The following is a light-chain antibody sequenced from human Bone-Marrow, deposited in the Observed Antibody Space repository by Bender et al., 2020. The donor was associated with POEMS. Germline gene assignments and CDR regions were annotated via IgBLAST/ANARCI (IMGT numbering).Light chain of an antibody. CDR3: SAWDDSLSGWV. Sequence: QSVLTQPPSVSGTPGQRVTISCSGSSSNIGNHGVNWYQQLPGEAPKLLIYYDDLLTPGVSDRFSASKSGTSASLAISELPSEDEALYYCSAWDDSLSGWVFGGGTKLTVL. V-gene: IGLV1-36*01. CDR1: SSNIGNHG. CDR2: YDD. J-gene: IGLJ3*02.